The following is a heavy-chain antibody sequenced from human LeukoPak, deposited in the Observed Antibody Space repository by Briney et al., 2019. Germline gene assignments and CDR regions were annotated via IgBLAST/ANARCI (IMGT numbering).Heavy chain of an antibody. Sequence: QPGGSLRLSCAASGFTFSGSDMHWVRQASGKGLEWVGRIRGKVNSYATAYAASVNGRFTVSRDDSRNTAYLQMNSLKTEDTAVYYCIRQECNSTRCNAPDCWGQGTLVTVSS. CDR3: IRQECNSTRCNAPDC. CDR2: IRGKVNSYAT. D-gene: IGHD2-2*01. CDR1: GFTFSGSD. V-gene: IGHV3-73*01. J-gene: IGHJ4*02.